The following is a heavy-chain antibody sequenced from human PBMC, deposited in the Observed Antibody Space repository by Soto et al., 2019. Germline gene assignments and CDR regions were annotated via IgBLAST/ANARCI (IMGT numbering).Heavy chain of an antibody. CDR3: ARAPGSYTWNYFDS. D-gene: IGHD1-20*01. V-gene: IGHV4-59*01. J-gene: IGHJ4*02. CDR1: GGSIGNSY. Sequence: SETLSLTCTVSGGSIGNSYWTWIRQTPGKGLEWIGYIYYTGTTNYNPSLKSRVTVSADRSKNQFSLTLTSVTAADAAVYYCARAPGSYTWNYFDSWGQGTLVTVS. CDR2: IYYTGTT.